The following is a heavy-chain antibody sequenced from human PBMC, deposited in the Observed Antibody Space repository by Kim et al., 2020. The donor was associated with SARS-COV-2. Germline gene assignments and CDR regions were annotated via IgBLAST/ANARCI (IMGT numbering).Heavy chain of an antibody. D-gene: IGHD5-12*01. V-gene: IGHV1-8*01. Sequence: ASVKVSCKASGYTFTSYDIHWVRQASGQGLEWMGWMNPNSGNTDYAQNLQDRVTMTRNTSISTAYMELSSLRSEDTAVYYCARGYSAYDFVGTFTIWGQGTMVTVSS. CDR2: MNPNSGNT. CDR3: ARGYSAYDFVGTFTI. CDR1: GYTFTSYD. J-gene: IGHJ3*02.